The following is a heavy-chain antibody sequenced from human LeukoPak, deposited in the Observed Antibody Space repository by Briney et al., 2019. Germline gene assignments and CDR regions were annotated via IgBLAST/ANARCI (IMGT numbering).Heavy chain of an antibody. CDR1: GFTFSSYE. Sequence: GGSLRLSCAASGFTFSSYEMNWVRQAPGKGLEWVSYISSSVSTIYYADSLKGRFTISRDNAKSSLYLQMNSLRAEDTAVYYCARDPAPLGYWGQGTLVTVSS. V-gene: IGHV3-48*03. CDR3: ARDPAPLGY. D-gene: IGHD2-2*01. J-gene: IGHJ4*02. CDR2: ISSSVSTI.